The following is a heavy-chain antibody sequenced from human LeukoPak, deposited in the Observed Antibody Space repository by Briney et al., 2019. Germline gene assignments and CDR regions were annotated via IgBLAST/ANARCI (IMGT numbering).Heavy chain of an antibody. J-gene: IGHJ2*01. CDR2: INHSGST. Sequence: ASETLSLTCAVYGGSSSAYYWSWIRQPPGKGLEWIGEINHSGSTNYNPSLKGRVTISVDTSKNQFSLKLSSVTAADTAVYYCARAPQSDYGTHWYFDLWGRGTLVTVSS. CDR1: GGSSSAYY. D-gene: IGHD4-17*01. V-gene: IGHV4-34*01. CDR3: ARAPQSDYGTHWYFDL.